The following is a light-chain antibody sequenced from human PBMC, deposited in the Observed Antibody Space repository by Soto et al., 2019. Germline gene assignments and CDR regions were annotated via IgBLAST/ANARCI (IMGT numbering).Light chain of an antibody. V-gene: IGKV3-20*01. Sequence: EIVLTQSPGTLSLSPGERATLACRASKSVSNNYLAWYQQKPGQAPRLLIYDASKRATGIPARFSGSGSRTDFTLTISSLQPDDFATYYCQQYNSYPRTSGQGTKVDI. CDR1: KSVSNNY. J-gene: IGKJ1*01. CDR3: QQYNSYPRT. CDR2: DAS.